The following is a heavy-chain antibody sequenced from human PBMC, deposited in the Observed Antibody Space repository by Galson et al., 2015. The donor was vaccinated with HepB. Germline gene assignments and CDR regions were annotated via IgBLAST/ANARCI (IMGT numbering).Heavy chain of an antibody. CDR1: GFTFSSYG. CDR2: ISYDGSNK. J-gene: IGHJ4*02. V-gene: IGHV3-30*03. D-gene: IGHD5-18*01. Sequence: LRLSCAASGFTFSSYGMHWVRQAPGKGLEWVAVISYDGSNKYYADSVKGRFTISRDNSKNTLYLQMNSLRAEDTAVYYCAVRAPEGTWIQLWLLDYWGQGTLVTVSS. CDR3: AVRAPEGTWIQLWLLDY.